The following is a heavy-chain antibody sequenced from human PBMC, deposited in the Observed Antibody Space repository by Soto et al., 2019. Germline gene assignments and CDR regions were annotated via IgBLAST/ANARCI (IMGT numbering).Heavy chain of an antibody. Sequence: QVQLVQSGPEMRKPGSSVRVSCKTSGDSFSSYAITWVRQAPGQGLEWVGGIIPMFGTINYAQKFKGRVTIRASESTTSVYLELSSLPSEDTAVYYCARDYDYGSERNDFDYWGQGTLVTVSS. CDR3: ARDYDYGSERNDFDY. J-gene: IGHJ4*02. D-gene: IGHD3-10*01. CDR1: GDSFSSYA. V-gene: IGHV1-69*01. CDR2: IIPMFGTI.